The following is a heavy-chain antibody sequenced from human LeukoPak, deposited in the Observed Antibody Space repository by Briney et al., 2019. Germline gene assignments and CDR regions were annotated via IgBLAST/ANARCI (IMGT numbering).Heavy chain of an antibody. CDR3: ANGGNPTYLDN. Sequence: GGSLRLSCAASGFTFSSYPMSWVRQAPGKGLERVSAISTSGSDTYYADPVKGRFTISRDNSKNTLYLQMNSLRAEDTAIYYCANGGNPTYLDNWGQGTLVTVSS. V-gene: IGHV3-23*01. CDR2: ISTSGSDT. D-gene: IGHD4-23*01. CDR1: GFTFSSYP. J-gene: IGHJ4*02.